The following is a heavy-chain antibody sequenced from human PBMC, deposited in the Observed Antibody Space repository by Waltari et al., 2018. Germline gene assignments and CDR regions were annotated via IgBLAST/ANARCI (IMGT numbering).Heavy chain of an antibody. CDR3: GRWGESMTTYQTFRDH. D-gene: IGHD2-21*01. Sequence: RESGPGLVRTSETMSLNCDVSDYSIINGYYWGWIRQPPGKGLEWIASINYSGNRYSNPSFESRVTISVDTSSNQFSLQLHSVTAADTAVYFCGRWGESMTTYQTFRDHWGQGILVNVSS. CDR2: INYSGNR. CDR1: DYSIINGYY. V-gene: IGHV4-38-2*01. J-gene: IGHJ5*02.